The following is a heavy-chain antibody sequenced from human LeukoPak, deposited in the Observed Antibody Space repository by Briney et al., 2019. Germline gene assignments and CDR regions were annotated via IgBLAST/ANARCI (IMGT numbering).Heavy chain of an antibody. D-gene: IGHD6-19*01. CDR3: VKGKPYSSGWYYFDY. CDR1: GFTFSGYA. Sequence: GGSLRLSCSASGFTFSGYAMHWVRQAPGKGLEYVSAISSNGGSTYYADSVKGRFTISRDNSKNTLYLQMSSLRAEDTAVYYCVKGKPYSSGWYYFDYWGQGTLVTVSS. CDR2: ISSNGGST. V-gene: IGHV3-64D*06. J-gene: IGHJ4*02.